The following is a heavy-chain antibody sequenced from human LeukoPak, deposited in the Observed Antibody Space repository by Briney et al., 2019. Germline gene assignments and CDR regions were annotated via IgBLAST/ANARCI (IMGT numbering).Heavy chain of an antibody. D-gene: IGHD2-2*01. CDR2: IYYSGST. CDR3: DCYCSSTSCPYYFDY. CDR1: GGSISSSSYY. J-gene: IGHJ4*02. V-gene: IGHV4-39*01. Sequence: SETLSLTCTVSGGSISSSSYYWGWIRQPPGKGLEWIGSIYYSGSTYYNPSLKSRVTISVDTSKNQFSLKLSSVTAAGTAVYYCDCYCSSTSCPYYFDYWGQGTLVTVSS.